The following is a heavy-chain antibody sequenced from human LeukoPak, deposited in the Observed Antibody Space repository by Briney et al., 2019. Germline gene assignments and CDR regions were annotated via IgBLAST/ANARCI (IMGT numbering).Heavy chain of an antibody. V-gene: IGHV3-30*03. J-gene: IGHJ4*02. CDR3: AIPVVVTATPFDY. Sequence: GGSLRLCCAASGFTFSSYGMHWVRQAPGKGLEWVAVISYDGSNKYYADSVKGRFTISRDNSKNTLYLQMNSLRAEDTAVYYCAIPVVVTATPFDYWGQGTLVTVSS. CDR1: GFTFSSYG. CDR2: ISYDGSNK. D-gene: IGHD2-21*02.